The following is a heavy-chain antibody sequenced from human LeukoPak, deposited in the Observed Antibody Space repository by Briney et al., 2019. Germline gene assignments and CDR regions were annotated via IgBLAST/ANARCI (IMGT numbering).Heavy chain of an antibody. CDR3: AKVRSGSANWALRIFDN. V-gene: IGHV3-30*18. CDR2: ISYDGSNK. J-gene: IGHJ4*02. D-gene: IGHD1-1*01. Sequence: GGSLRLSCAASGFTFSSYGMHWVRQAPGKGLERVAVISYDGSNKYYADSVKGRFTISRDNSNNTLFVHMNSLRAEDTAVYYCAKVRSGSANWALRIFDNWGQGTLVTVSS. CDR1: GFTFSSYG.